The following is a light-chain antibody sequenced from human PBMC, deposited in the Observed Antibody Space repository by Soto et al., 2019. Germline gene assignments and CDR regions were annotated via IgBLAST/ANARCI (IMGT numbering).Light chain of an antibody. V-gene: IGLV2-14*01. Sequence: QSALTQAASVSGSPGQSITISCTGTSSDVGAYNYVSWYQQHPGKAPKLIIYEVSNRPSGVSNRFSGSKSGNTASLTISGLQAEDESDYYCSSYTSSSTPYVFGTGTKVTVL. CDR1: SSDVGAYNY. CDR3: SSYTSSSTPYV. J-gene: IGLJ1*01. CDR2: EVS.